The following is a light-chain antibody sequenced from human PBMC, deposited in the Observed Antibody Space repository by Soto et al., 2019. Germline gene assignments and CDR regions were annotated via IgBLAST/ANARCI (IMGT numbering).Light chain of an antibody. CDR2: GAS. Sequence: EMVMTQSPATLSVSPGERATLSCRASQSVSSNLAWYQKKPCQAPRLLIYGASTRATGIPARFSGSGSGTEFTLTISSLQSEDFAVYFCQQYNTWPPAFGQGTEVEVK. CDR1: QSVSSN. V-gene: IGKV3-15*01. CDR3: QQYNTWPPA. J-gene: IGKJ1*01.